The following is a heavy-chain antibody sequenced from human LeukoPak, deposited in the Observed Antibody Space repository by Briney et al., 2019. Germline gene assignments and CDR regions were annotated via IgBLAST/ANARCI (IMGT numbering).Heavy chain of an antibody. CDR1: GGSISSSSYY. Sequence: SETLSLTCTVSGGSISSSSYYWGWIRQPPGKGLEWFGNIFYTGSTYYNPSLKSRVSISVDTSKNHFSLKLSSVTASDTAVYYCARPSQFYYYMDVWGKGTTVTVSS. CDR3: ARPSQFYYYMDV. CDR2: IFYTGST. V-gene: IGHV4-39*02. J-gene: IGHJ6*03.